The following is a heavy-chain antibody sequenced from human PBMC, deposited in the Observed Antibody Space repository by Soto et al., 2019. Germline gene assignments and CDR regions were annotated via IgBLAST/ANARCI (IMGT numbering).Heavy chain of an antibody. CDR2: IVPLFERT. J-gene: IGHJ6*02. D-gene: IGHD4-17*01. CDR1: GGSVSDYA. V-gene: IGHV1-69*06. CDR3: ARGDYGDYHSYYYGMAV. Sequence: QVHLVQSGTQVKKPGSSVRVYCRASGGSVSDYAINWVRQAPGQGLEWVGGIVPLFERTEYAQKFQGRVILTADKSTGTAYMELSSLRLEDTALYYCARGDYGDYHSYYYGMAVWGQGTTVTVSS.